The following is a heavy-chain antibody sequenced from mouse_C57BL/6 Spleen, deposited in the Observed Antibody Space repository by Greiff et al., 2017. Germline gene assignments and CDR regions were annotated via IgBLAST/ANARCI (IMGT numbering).Heavy chain of an antibody. J-gene: IGHJ4*01. CDR3: ARRETAQATGYAMDG. CDR1: GFTFSDYG. Sequence: DVMLVESGGGLVQPGGSLKLSCAASGFTFSDYGMAWVRQAPRKGPEWVAFISNLAYSIYYADTMTGRFTISRENAKNTLYLEMSSLRSEDTAMYYCARRETAQATGYAMDGWGQGTSVTVAS. V-gene: IGHV5-15*04. D-gene: IGHD3-2*02. CDR2: ISNLAYSI.